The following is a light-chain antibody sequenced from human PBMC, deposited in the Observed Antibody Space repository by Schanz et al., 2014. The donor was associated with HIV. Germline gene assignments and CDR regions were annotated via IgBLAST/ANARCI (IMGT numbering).Light chain of an antibody. CDR3: QQYYSIPIT. J-gene: IGKJ5*01. V-gene: IGKV3-20*01. Sequence: ETVLTQSPGSLSLSPGERVTLSCRASQSVTRNFLAWYQHKPGQAPRLLIYGASSRATGIPDRFSGSGSGTDFTLTISRLQAEDVALYYCQQYYSIPITFGQGTRLEIK. CDR2: GAS. CDR1: QSVTRNF.